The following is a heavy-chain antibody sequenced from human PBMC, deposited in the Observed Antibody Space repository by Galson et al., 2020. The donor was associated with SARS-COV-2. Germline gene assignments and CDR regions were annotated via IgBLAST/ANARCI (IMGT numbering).Heavy chain of an antibody. V-gene: IGHV1-24*01. Sequence: ASVKVSCKVSGYTLTELSMHWVRQAPGKGLEWMGGFDPEDGETIYAQKFQGRVTMTEDTSTDTAYMELSSLRSEDTAVYYCATLRTVLLWFVELLGYFDYWGQGTLVTVSS. CDR2: FDPEDGET. D-gene: IGHD3-10*01. J-gene: IGHJ4*02. CDR1: GYTLTELS. CDR3: ATLRTVLLWFVELLGYFDY.